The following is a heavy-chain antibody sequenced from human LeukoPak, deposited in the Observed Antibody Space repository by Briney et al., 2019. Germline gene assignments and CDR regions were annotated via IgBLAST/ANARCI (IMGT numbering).Heavy chain of an antibody. CDR1: GFTFSSYA. D-gene: IGHD3-16*02. CDR2: ISGSGGST. CDR3: AKVSCDYVWGSYRCPFDY. Sequence: GASLRLSCAASGFTFSSYAMNWVRQAPGEGLEWVSAISGSGGSTYYAYSVKGRFTISRDNSKNTLYLQMNSLRAEDTAVYYCAKVSCDYVWGSYRCPFDYWGQGTLVTVSS. V-gene: IGHV3-23*01. J-gene: IGHJ4*02.